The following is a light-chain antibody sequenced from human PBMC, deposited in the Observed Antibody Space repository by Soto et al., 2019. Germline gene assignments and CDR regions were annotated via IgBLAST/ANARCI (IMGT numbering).Light chain of an antibody. CDR1: QSVSSSY. Sequence: EIVLTQSPGTLSLSPGERATLSCRASQSVSSSYLAWYQQKPGQAPRLLIYGASSRATGIPDRFSGSGSGTDFTLTISRLEPEDFAVYYCQQYGSSPKLTFVGGPKVDIK. CDR2: GAS. CDR3: QQYGSSPKLT. J-gene: IGKJ4*01. V-gene: IGKV3-20*01.